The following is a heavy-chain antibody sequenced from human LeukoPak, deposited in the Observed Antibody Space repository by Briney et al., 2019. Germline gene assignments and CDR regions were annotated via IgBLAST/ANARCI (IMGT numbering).Heavy chain of an antibody. CDR2: IYYSGST. D-gene: IGHD2-2*01. CDR3: ACGVVPAALIDY. Sequence: PSETLSLTCTVSGGSISSGGYYWSWIRQHPGKGLEWIGYIYYSGSTYYNPSLKSRVTISVDTSKNQFSLKLSSVTAADTAVYYCACGVVPAALIDYWGQGTLVTVSS. V-gene: IGHV4-31*03. CDR1: GGSISSGGYY. J-gene: IGHJ4*02.